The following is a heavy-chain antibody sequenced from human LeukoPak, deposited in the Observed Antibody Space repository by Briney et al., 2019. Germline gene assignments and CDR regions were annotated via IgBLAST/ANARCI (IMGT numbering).Heavy chain of an antibody. CDR1: EFPFSVYA. Sequence: GGSLRLSCEVSEFPFSVYAMAWVRQAPGQGLEWVSAIDASGSDTYYTDSVRGRFTISRDNSKNTVYLQMNSLRVEDTAVYYCADYRKPQGLDYWGQGTLVTVSS. CDR3: ADYRKPQGLDY. D-gene: IGHD1-14*01. J-gene: IGHJ4*02. CDR2: IDASGSDT. V-gene: IGHV3-23*01.